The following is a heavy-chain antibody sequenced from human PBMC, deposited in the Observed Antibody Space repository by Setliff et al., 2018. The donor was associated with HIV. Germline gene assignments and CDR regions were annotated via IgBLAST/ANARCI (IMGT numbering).Heavy chain of an antibody. Sequence: SVKVSCKSSGGTFSSYAISWVRQAPGQGREWMGGIIPILGSENYAQKFQGRVTITADKSTSTAYMELSSLRSEDTAVYYCARDNYYDTSGAIGYWGQGPMVTVSS. J-gene: IGHJ4*02. CDR1: GGTFSSYA. CDR2: IIPILGSE. CDR3: ARDNYYDTSGAIGY. V-gene: IGHV1-69*10. D-gene: IGHD3-22*01.